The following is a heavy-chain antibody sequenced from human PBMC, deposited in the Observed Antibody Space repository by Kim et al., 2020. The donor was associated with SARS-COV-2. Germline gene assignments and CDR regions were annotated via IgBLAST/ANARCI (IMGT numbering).Heavy chain of an antibody. CDR1: GFTFSSYG. Sequence: GGSLRLSCAASGFTFSSYGMHWVRQAPGKGLEWVAVIWYDGSNKYYADSVKGRFTISRDNSKNTLYLQMNSLRAEDTAVYYCARATGYSSGSGAFDIWGQGTMVTVSS. CDR2: IWYDGSNK. CDR3: ARATGYSSGSGAFDI. V-gene: IGHV3-33*01. D-gene: IGHD6-19*01. J-gene: IGHJ3*02.